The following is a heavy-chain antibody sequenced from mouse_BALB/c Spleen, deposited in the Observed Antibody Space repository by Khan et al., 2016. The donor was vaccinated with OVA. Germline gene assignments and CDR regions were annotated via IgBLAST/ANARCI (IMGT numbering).Heavy chain of an antibody. CDR2: KSYSGGT. CDR3: ARGNYYGYYFDY. V-gene: IGHV3-2*02. J-gene: IGHJ2*01. CDR1: GYSITSGYA. Sequence: EVQLQESGPGLVKPSQSLSLTCTVTGYSITSGYAWNWIRQFPGNKLEWMGYKSYSGGTSYNPSLKSRISITRDTSKNQFFLQLNSVTTEDTATYYCARGNYYGYYFDYWGQGTTLTVSS. D-gene: IGHD1-1*01.